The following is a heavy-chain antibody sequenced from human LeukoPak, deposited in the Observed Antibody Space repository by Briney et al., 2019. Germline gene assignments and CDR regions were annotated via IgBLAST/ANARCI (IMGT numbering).Heavy chain of an antibody. Sequence: PGGSLRLSCAASEFTFSDYYMSWIRQAPGKGLEWVSYISSSGSTIYYADSVKGRFTISRDNAKNSLYLQMNSLRAEDTAVYYCARDGSPFWSGPEVNYYYGMDVWGQGTTVTVSS. V-gene: IGHV3-11*01. CDR2: ISSSGSTI. CDR1: EFTFSDYY. J-gene: IGHJ6*02. CDR3: ARDGSPFWSGPEVNYYYGMDV. D-gene: IGHD3-3*01.